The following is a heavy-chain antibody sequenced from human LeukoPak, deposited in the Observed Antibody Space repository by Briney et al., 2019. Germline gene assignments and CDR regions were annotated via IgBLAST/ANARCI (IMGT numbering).Heavy chain of an antibody. V-gene: IGHV3-7*01. D-gene: IGHD5-18*01. CDR2: IKQDGSEK. CDR1: GFTFSSYG. Sequence: GGSLRLSCAASGFTFSSYGMSWVRQAPGKGLEWVDNIKQDGSEKYYVDSVKGRFTISRDNAKNSLYLQMNSLRAEDTAVYYCARWIQLWLPPDYWGQGTLVTVSS. CDR3: ARWIQLWLPPDY. J-gene: IGHJ4*02.